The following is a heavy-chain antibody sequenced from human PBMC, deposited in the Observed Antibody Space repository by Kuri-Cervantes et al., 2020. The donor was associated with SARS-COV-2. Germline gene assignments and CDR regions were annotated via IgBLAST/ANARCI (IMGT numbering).Heavy chain of an antibody. CDR3: ARGENTIWEFDY. D-gene: IGHD2/OR15-2a*01. CDR2: INHSGST. CDR1: GGSFSGYY. Sequence: SETLSLTCAVYGGSFSGYYWSWIRQPPGKGLEWIGEINHSGSTNYNPSLKSRVTISVDTSKNQLSLRLSSVTAADTAVYYCARGENTIWEFDYWGQGTLVTVSS. V-gene: IGHV4-34*01. J-gene: IGHJ4*02.